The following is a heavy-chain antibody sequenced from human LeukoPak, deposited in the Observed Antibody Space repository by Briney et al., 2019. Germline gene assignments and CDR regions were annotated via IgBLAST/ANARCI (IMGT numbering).Heavy chain of an antibody. D-gene: IGHD2-15*01. CDR2: ISGSGYST. Sequence: PGGSLRLSCAASGFTFSTYAMTRVRQAPGKGLEWVSAISGSGYSTYYADSVKGRFTISRDNSRNTLYLQMNSLGAEDTTVYYCAKDLREDCSGGSCYYFDYWGQGTLVTVSS. J-gene: IGHJ4*02. CDR1: GFTFSTYA. CDR3: AKDLREDCSGGSCYYFDY. V-gene: IGHV3-23*01.